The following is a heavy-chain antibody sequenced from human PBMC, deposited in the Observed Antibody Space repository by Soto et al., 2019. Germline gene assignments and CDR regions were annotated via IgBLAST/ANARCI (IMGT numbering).Heavy chain of an antibody. CDR1: GDSVPSDTSA. Sequence: SQTLSLTCAISGDSVPSDTSAWNWVRQSPSRGLEWLGRTFYRSRWFNYYADFVKSRITINPDTSKNQFSLQLNSVTPEDTAVYYCARDVADGMDVWTQGTTVTVSS. CDR2: TFYRSRWFN. V-gene: IGHV6-1*01. J-gene: IGHJ6*02. CDR3: ARDVADGMDV.